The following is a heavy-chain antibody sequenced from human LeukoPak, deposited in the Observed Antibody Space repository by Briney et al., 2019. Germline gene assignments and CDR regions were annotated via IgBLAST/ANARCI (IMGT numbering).Heavy chain of an antibody. CDR2: IIPIFGTA. CDR1: GGTFSSYA. Sequence: SVKVSCKASGGTFSSYAISWVRQAPGQGLEWMGGIIPIFGTANYAQKFQGRVTTTTDESTSTAYMELSSLRSEDTAVYYCAQNIAVAEYYFDYWGQGTLVTVSS. CDR3: AQNIAVAEYYFDY. V-gene: IGHV1-69*05. J-gene: IGHJ4*02. D-gene: IGHD6-19*01.